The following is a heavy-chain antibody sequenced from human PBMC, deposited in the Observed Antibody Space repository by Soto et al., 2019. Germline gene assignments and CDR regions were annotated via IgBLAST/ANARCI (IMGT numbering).Heavy chain of an antibody. CDR2: IYYSGST. CDR3: ATSFLEGYGDSDYYYYYSMDV. Sequence: QVQLQESGPGLVKPSQTLSLTCTVSGGSISSGGYYWSWIRQHPGKGLEWIGYIYYSGSTYYNPSVKSRVTISVDTSKNQFSLKLSSVTAADTAVYYCATSFLEGYGDSDYYYYYSMDVWGKGTTVTVSS. CDR1: GGSISSGGYY. V-gene: IGHV4-31*03. J-gene: IGHJ6*03. D-gene: IGHD4-17*01.